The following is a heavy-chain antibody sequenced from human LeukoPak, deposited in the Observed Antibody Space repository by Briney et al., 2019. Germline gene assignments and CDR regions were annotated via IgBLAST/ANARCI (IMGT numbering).Heavy chain of an antibody. CDR2: IKQDGSEK. Sequence: GGSLRLSCAASGFTFSSYAMSWVRQAPGKGLEWVANIKQDGSEKYYVDSVKGRFTISRDNAKNSLYLQMNSLRAEDTAVYYCARDYYDSSGYLPFDYWGQGTLVTVSS. V-gene: IGHV3-7*01. D-gene: IGHD3-22*01. CDR1: GFTFSSYA. CDR3: ARDYYDSSGYLPFDY. J-gene: IGHJ4*02.